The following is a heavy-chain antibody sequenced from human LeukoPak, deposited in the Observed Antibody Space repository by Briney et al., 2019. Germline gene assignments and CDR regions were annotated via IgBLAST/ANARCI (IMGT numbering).Heavy chain of an antibody. D-gene: IGHD2-21*01. J-gene: IGHJ4*02. CDR2: IKAGNGDT. CDR1: GYIFTKYV. V-gene: IGHV1-3*01. CDR3: ARDDCGDTCYPGGY. Sequence: ASVKVSCKASGYIFTKYVVHWVRQAPGQRPEWMGWIKAGNGDTKYSQNFQDRLTITRDTSASTVYMELSSLTSQDTALYYCARDDCGDTCYPGGYWGQGTLVTVSS.